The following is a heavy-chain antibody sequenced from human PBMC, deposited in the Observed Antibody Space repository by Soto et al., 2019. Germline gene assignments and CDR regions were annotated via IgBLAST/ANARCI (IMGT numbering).Heavy chain of an antibody. CDR1: GGTFSNYA. Sequence: QVQLVQSGAELKKPGSSVKVSCKSSGGTFSNYAVSWVRQVPGQGLEWMGGIIPIFNTPNYAQKFQGRVTFTADESTGTAYMELSSLRSEDTAVYYCALRPRNGYDRWGQGTLVTVSS. D-gene: IGHD5-12*01. CDR2: IIPIFNTP. V-gene: IGHV1-69*01. CDR3: ALRPRNGYDR. J-gene: IGHJ5*02.